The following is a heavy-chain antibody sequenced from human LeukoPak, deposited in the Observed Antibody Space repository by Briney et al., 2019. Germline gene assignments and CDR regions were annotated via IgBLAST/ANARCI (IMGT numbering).Heavy chain of an antibody. Sequence: SETLSLTCTVSGGSISSYYWSWIRQPPGKGLEWIGYIYYSGNTNYNPSLKSRVTISVDTSKSQFSLKLTSVTAADTAVYYCARGRGGGGSSNNRFDPWGQGTLVTVSS. D-gene: IGHD2-15*01. CDR3: ARGRGGGGSSNNRFDP. J-gene: IGHJ5*02. V-gene: IGHV4-59*01. CDR1: GGSISSYY. CDR2: IYYSGNT.